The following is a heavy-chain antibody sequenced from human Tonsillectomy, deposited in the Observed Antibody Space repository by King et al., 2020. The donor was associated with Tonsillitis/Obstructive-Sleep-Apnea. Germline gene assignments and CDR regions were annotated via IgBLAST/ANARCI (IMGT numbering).Heavy chain of an antibody. CDR2: INPSDGIT. J-gene: IGHJ4*02. CDR3: VRDDKDGRHLDY. D-gene: IGHD2-15*01. Sequence: VQLVESGAEVKKPGASVKVSCKASGYTFTRNYVHWVRQAPGQGLEWMGIINPSDGITTYAQKFQGRVTMTSDTSTSTVNMELSSLRAGETAVYYCVRDDKDGRHLDYWGQGSLVSVSS. V-gene: IGHV1-46*01. CDR1: GYTFTRNY.